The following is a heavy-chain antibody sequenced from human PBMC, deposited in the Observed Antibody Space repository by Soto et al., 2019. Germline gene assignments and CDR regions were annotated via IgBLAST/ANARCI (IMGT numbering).Heavy chain of an antibody. V-gene: IGHV4-31*03. CDR2: IYYSGST. D-gene: IGHD3-10*01. Sequence: PSETLSLTCTVSGGSISSGGYYWSWIRQHTGKGLEWIGYIYYSGSTYYNPSLKSRVTISVDTSKNQFSLKLSSVTAADTAVYYCARDPSPRITMVRGVIIGNWFDPWGQGTLVTVSS. CDR3: ARDPSPRITMVRGVIIGNWFDP. CDR1: GGSISSGGYY. J-gene: IGHJ5*02.